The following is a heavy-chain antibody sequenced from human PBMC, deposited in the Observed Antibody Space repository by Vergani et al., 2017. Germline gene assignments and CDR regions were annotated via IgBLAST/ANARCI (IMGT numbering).Heavy chain of an antibody. CDR1: GGSFSGYY. Sequence: QVQLQQWGAGLLQPSETLSLTCAVYGGSFSGYYWSWIRPPPGKGLEWIGEINHSGSTNYNPSLKSRVTISVDTSKNQFSLKLSSVTAADTAVYYCASGMVRGVIIGRRFDYWGQGTLVTVSS. CDR3: ASGMVRGVIIGRRFDY. D-gene: IGHD3-10*01. CDR2: INHSGST. J-gene: IGHJ4*02. V-gene: IGHV4-34*01.